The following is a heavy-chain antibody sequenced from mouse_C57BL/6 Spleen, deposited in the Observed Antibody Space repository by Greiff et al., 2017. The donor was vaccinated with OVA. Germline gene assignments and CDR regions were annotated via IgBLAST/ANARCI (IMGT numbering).Heavy chain of an antibody. J-gene: IGHJ2*01. CDR2: IYPRSGNT. Sequence: QVQLQQSGAELARPGASVKLSCKASGYTFTSYGISWVKQRTGQGLEWIGEIYPRSGNTYYNEKFKGKATLTADKSSSTAYMELRSLTSEDSAVYFCARGAYYSNYEGYFDYWGQGTTLTVSS. D-gene: IGHD2-5*01. CDR1: GYTFTSYG. V-gene: IGHV1-81*01. CDR3: ARGAYYSNYEGYFDY.